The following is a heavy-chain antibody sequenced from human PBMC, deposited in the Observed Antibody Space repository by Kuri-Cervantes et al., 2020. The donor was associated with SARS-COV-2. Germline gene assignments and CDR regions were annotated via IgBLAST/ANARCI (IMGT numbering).Heavy chain of an antibody. CDR1: GFTFSSYN. CDR3: VREVTFHYYYYYTDV. D-gene: IGHD4-23*01. J-gene: IGHJ6*03. CDR2: IKEDGSEK. V-gene: IGHV3-7*01. Sequence: GESLKISCAASGFTFSSYNMNWVRQAPGKGLEWVANIKEDGSEKHYVDSVKGRFTISRDNAKNSLYLQMNSLRAEDTAVFYCVREVTFHYYYYYTDVWGKGTTVTVSS.